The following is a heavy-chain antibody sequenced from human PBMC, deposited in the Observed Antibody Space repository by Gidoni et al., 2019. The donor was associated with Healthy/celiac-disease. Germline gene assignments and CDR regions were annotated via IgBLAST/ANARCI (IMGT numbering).Heavy chain of an antibody. V-gene: IGHV3-33*01. J-gene: IGHJ6*02. CDR3: ARDRWRQGGGMDV. CDR1: GFTFSSYG. D-gene: IGHD3-16*01. Sequence: QVQLVESGGGVVQPGRSLRLPCAAYGFTFSSYGMHWVRQAPGKGLEWVAVIWYDGSNKYYAYSVKGRFTISRDNSKNTLYLQMNSLRAEDTAVYYCARDRWRQGGGMDVWGQGTTVTVSS. CDR2: IWYDGSNK.